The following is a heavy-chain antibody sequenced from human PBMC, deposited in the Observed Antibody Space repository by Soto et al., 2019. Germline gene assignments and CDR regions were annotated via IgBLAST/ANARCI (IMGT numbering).Heavy chain of an antibody. CDR2: INHSGST. Sequence: PSETLSLTCAVYGGSFSGYYWSWIRQPPGKGLEWIGEINHSGSTNYNPSLKSRVTISVDTSKNQFSLKLSSVTAADTAVYYCARAKLWYNPSNDAFDIWGQGTMVTVSS. J-gene: IGHJ3*02. D-gene: IGHD1-20*01. CDR1: GGSFSGYY. V-gene: IGHV4-34*01. CDR3: ARAKLWYNPSNDAFDI.